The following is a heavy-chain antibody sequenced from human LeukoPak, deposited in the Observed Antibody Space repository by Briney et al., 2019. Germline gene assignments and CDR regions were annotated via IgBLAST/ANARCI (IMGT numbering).Heavy chain of an antibody. V-gene: IGHV1-2*04. CDR1: GYTFTGYY. J-gene: IGHJ5*02. CDR3: ARGDPAYGSGSYYNWGFDP. CDR2: INPNSGGT. D-gene: IGHD3-10*01. Sequence: GASVRVSCKASGYTFTGYYKHWVRQAPGQGLEWMGWINPNSGGTNYAQKFQGWVTMTRDTSISTAYMELSRLRSDDTAVYYCARGDPAYGSGSYYNWGFDPWGQGTLVTVSS.